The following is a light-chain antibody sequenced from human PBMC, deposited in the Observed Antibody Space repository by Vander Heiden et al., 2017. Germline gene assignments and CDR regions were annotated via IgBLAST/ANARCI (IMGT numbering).Light chain of an antibody. CDR3: YPYTRSGTGI. J-gene: IGLJ2*01. V-gene: IGLV2-14*01. CDR2: EVT. Sequence: SALTQPASVSGSPGQSITISCTGTSSDVGGYNYVSWYQQYPGKAPKRMIYEVTDRPSGVSSRFSGSKSGNTASLTISGLQAEDEADYYCYPYTRSGTGIFGGGTSLTVL. CDR1: SSDVGGYNY.